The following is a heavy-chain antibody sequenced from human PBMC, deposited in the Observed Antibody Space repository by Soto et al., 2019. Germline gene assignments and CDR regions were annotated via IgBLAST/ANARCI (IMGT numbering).Heavy chain of an antibody. CDR1: GFTFSSYW. J-gene: IGHJ3*02. Sequence: GESLKISCAASGFTFSSYWMSWVRQAPGKGLEWVANIKQDGSEKYYVDSVKGRFTISRDNAKNSLYLQMNSLRAEDTAVYYCARPVRMTRDALDIWGQGTMVTVSS. CDR3: ARPVRMTRDALDI. D-gene: IGHD2-15*01. V-gene: IGHV3-7*01. CDR2: IKQDGSEK.